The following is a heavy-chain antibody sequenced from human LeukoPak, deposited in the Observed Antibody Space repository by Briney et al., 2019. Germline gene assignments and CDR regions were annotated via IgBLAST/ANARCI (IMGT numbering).Heavy chain of an antibody. CDR1: GYTFTGQY. CDR3: ARDGTSTDDY. D-gene: IGHD2-2*01. CDR2: ISGDNDNP. V-gene: IGHV1-18*01. Sequence: ASVKVSCKTSGYTFTGQYLHWVRQAPGQGLEWMGWISGDNDNPNYGQKFQGRFTVTTDSSTSTAYMELRNLTFDDTAVYYCARDGTSTDDYWGQGTLVTVSS. J-gene: IGHJ4*02.